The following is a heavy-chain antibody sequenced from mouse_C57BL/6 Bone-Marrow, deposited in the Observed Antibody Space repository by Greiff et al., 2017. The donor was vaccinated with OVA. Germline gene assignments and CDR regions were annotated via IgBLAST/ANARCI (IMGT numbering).Heavy chain of an antibody. CDR2: INPNNGGT. V-gene: IGHV1-18*01. D-gene: IGHD3-2*02. CDR3: ARGGQLRPLYAMDY. CDR1: GYTFTDYN. J-gene: IGHJ4*01. Sequence: EVKLQESGPELVKPGASVKIPCKASGYTFTDYNMDWVKQSHGKSLEWIGDINPNNGGTIYNQKFKGKATLTVDKSSSTAYMELRSLTSEDTAVYYCARGGQLRPLYAMDYWGQGTSVTVSS.